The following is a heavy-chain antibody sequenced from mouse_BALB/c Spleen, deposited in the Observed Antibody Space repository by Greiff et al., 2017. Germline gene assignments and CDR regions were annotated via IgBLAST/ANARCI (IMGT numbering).Heavy chain of an antibody. CDR3: TRGARAFMDY. CDR2: INPSNGGT. CDR1: GYTFTSYY. J-gene: IGHJ4*01. D-gene: IGHD3-1*01. V-gene: IGHV1S81*02. Sequence: VQLQQPGAELVKPGASVKLSCKASGYTFTSYYMYWVKQRPGQGLEWIGGINPSNGGTNFNEKFKSKATLTVDKSSSTAYMQLSSLTSEDSAVYYCTRGARAFMDYWGQGTSVTVSS.